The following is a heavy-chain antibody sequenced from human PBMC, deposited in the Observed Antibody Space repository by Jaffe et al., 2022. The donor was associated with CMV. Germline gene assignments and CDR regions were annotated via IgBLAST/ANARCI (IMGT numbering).Heavy chain of an antibody. CDR3: ARHFCGGDCYTEGGDLFDY. D-gene: IGHD2-21*02. CDR1: GGSISSSSYY. J-gene: IGHJ4*02. V-gene: IGHV4-39*01. CDR2: IYYSGST. Sequence: QLQLQESGPGLVKPSETLSLTCTVSGGSISSSSYYWGWIRQPPGKGLEWIGSIYYSGSTYYNPSLKSRVTISVDTSKNQFSLKLSSVTAADTAVYYCARHFCGGDCYTEGGDLFDYWGQGTLVTVSS.